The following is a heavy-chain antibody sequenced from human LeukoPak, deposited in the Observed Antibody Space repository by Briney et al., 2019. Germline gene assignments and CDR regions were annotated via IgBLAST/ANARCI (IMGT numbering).Heavy chain of an antibody. CDR1: GFTLSNFA. J-gene: IGHJ4*02. D-gene: IGHD2-21*02. CDR2: LSYGDNRK. Sequence: GGSLRLSCAASGFTLSNFAMHWVRQAPDKGLEWVALLSYGDNRKYCADSVKGRFTISRDDSKNTLFLLLNSLRTEDTAVYYCARDPNQVTYFDFWGQGTLVTVSS. V-gene: IGHV3-30*04. CDR3: ARDPNQVTYFDF.